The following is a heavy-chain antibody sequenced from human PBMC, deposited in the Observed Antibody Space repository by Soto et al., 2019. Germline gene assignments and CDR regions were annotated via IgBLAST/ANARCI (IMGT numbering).Heavy chain of an antibody. CDR1: GFIFSTYA. Sequence: GGSLRLSCAASGFIFSTYAMNWVRQAPGKGLEWVSAISSSGDSTYYAESVRGRFTISRDNSINTLYLHMRSLRPEDTAVYYCAHPRGYGVFDAVDIWGQGTMVTVSS. J-gene: IGHJ3*02. D-gene: IGHD4-17*01. CDR3: AHPRGYGVFDAVDI. CDR2: ISSSGDST. V-gene: IGHV3-23*01.